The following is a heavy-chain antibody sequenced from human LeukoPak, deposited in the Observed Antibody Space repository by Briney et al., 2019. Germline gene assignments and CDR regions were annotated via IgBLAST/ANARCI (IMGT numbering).Heavy chain of an antibody. CDR1: GGSFSGYY. Sequence: SETLSLTCAVYGGSFSGYYWSWIPKPPGMGRKWIGEINHSGSTNYNPSPKSRVTISVDTSKNQFSLKLSSVTAADTAVYYCAREDDSSGYQGNFDYWGQGTLVTVSS. D-gene: IGHD3-22*01. CDR3: AREDDSSGYQGNFDY. J-gene: IGHJ4*02. CDR2: INHSGST. V-gene: IGHV4-34*01.